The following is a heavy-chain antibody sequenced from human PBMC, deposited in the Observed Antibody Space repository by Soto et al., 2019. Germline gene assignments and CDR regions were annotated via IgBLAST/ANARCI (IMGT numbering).Heavy chain of an antibody. J-gene: IGHJ4*02. CDR3: ARGVAGSGFDL. Sequence: PSQTLSLTCAISGDSVSSNTAAWNWIRSSPSRGLEWLGRTYYRSNWRHDYAVSVKSRITVNPDTYKNHFSLQLNSVTTDDTAVYYCARGVAGSGFDLWGQGTLVTV. CDR1: GDSVSSNTAA. CDR2: TYYRSNWRH. V-gene: IGHV6-1*01. D-gene: IGHD6-19*01.